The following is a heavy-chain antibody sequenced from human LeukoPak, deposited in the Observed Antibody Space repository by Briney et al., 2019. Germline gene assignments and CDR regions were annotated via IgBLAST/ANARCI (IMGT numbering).Heavy chain of an antibody. Sequence: GGSLRLSCAASGFTFSSYGMHWVRQAPGKGLEWVAFIRYDGSNKYYADSVKGRFTISRDNSKNTLYLQMNSLRAEDTAVYYCAKSRSGYYQLAFDIWGQGTMVTVSP. V-gene: IGHV3-30*02. CDR1: GFTFSSYG. J-gene: IGHJ3*02. CDR2: IRYDGSNK. D-gene: IGHD3-22*01. CDR3: AKSRSGYYQLAFDI.